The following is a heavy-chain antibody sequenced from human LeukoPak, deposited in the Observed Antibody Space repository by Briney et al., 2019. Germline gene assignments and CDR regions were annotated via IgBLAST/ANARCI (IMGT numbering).Heavy chain of an antibody. CDR2: IKSDGST. Sequence: PGGSLRLSCAASGFTFSSYWMHWVRQAPGKGLVWVSRIKSDGSTRYADSVKGRFTISRDNAKNTVSLQMNSLRAEDTGVYYCARAPSEIGVYYPEYFRHWGQGTLVTVSP. V-gene: IGHV3-74*01. CDR3: ARAPSEIGVYYPEYFRH. D-gene: IGHD3-22*01. CDR1: GFTFSSYW. J-gene: IGHJ1*01.